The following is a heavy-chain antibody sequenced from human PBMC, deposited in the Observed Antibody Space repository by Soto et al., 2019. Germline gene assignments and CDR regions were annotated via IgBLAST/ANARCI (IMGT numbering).Heavy chain of an antibody. V-gene: IGHV3-11*05. CDR1: GFTFSDYY. D-gene: IGHD3-10*01. CDR3: ARGGGSAQLWFGELLPFDY. J-gene: IGHJ4*02. CDR2: ISSSSSHT. Sequence: QVQLVESGGGLVNPGGSLRLSCAASGFTFSDYYMSWTRQAPGQGLAWVSHISSSSSHTNYADSVKGRFTISINNAKNSLYLQMDSLRAEDTAVYYCARGGGSAQLWFGELLPFDYWGQGTLVTVSS.